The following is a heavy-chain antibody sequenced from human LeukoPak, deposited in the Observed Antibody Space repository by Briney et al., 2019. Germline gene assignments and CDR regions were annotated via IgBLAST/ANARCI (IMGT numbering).Heavy chain of an antibody. CDR2: ISGSGDRT. CDR1: GFTFGHYD. CDR3: ANPETF. V-gene: IGHV3-23*01. J-gene: IGHJ6*03. D-gene: IGHD1-14*01. Sequence: RGSLRLSCAASGFTFGHYDMSWVRQAPGKGLEWVSGISGSGDRTYHADSVKGRFTISRDNSKDTLYLQMSSLRVEDTAVYYCANPETFWGKGTTVTVSS.